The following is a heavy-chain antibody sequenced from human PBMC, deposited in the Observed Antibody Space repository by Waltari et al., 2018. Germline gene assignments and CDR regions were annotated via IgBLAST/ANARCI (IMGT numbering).Heavy chain of an antibody. J-gene: IGHJ6*03. D-gene: IGHD7-27*01. CDR1: GGTFSSYA. CDR2: VIPIFGTA. CDR3: ARAPSGEYYYYYMDV. Sequence: QVQLVQSGAEVKKPGSSVKVSCKASGGTFSSYAISWVRQAPGQGLEWMGGVIPIFGTANYAQKFQGRVTITADESTSTAYVALSSLRSEDTAMYYCARAPSGEYYYYYMDVWGKGTTVTVSS. V-gene: IGHV1-69*12.